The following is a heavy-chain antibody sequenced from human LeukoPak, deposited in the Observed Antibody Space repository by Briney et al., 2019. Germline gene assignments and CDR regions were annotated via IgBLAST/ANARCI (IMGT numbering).Heavy chain of an antibody. Sequence: GGSLRLSCAASGFTFSIYAMSWVRQAPGKGLEWVSVISGSDSNTYYADSVKGRFTISRDNPKNTVYLQMNSLSAEDTAVYYCARTVRADYWGQGTLVTVSS. CDR3: ARTVRADY. CDR2: ISGSDSNT. J-gene: IGHJ4*02. V-gene: IGHV3-23*01. CDR1: GFTFSIYA. D-gene: IGHD4-11*01.